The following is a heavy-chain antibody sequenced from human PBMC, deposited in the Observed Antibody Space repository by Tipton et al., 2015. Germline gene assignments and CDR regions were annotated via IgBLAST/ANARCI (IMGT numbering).Heavy chain of an antibody. CDR3: AKVFVLSNGYGMDV. CDR1: GFTLTNHA. V-gene: IGHV3-23*01. CDR2: IDTYT. Sequence: SLRLSCAVSGFTLTNHAMNWVRQAPGKGLEWVSLIDTYTYYADSVKGRFTISRDNSKTTLHLQMNSLRVEDTAVYFCAKVFVLSNGYGMDVWGQGSTVTVSS. D-gene: IGHD3-3*01. J-gene: IGHJ6*02.